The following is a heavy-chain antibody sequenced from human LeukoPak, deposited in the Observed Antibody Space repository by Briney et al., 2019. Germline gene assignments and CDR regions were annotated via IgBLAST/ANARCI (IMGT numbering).Heavy chain of an antibody. Sequence: SETLSLTCTVSGGSISTYFWSWIRQPAGKGLEWIGRIYTSETTNYNPSLKSRVTISVDTSKNQFSLKLSSVTAADTAVYYCARHASSRSSGFITYWGQGTLATVSS. D-gene: IGHD5-12*01. J-gene: IGHJ4*02. V-gene: IGHV4-4*07. CDR3: ARHASSRSSGFITY. CDR1: GGSISTYF. CDR2: IYTSETT.